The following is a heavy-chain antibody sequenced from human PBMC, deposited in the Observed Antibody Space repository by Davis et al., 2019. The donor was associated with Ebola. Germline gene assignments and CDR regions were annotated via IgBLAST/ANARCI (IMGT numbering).Heavy chain of an antibody. CDR1: GYSFSNYW. D-gene: IGHD5-18*01. Sequence: KVSCKGSGYSFSNYWIAWVRQTSGKGLEWMGITYAGDSDARYSPSFEGQVTISVDRSLTTAYLQWSSLKVSDTAIYYCARQESLYGYIDYWGQGTLVTVSS. CDR2: TYAGDSDA. V-gene: IGHV5-51*01. CDR3: ARQESLYGYIDY. J-gene: IGHJ4*02.